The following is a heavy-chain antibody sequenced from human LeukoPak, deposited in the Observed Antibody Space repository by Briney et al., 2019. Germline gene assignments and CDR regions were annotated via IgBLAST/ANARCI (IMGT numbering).Heavy chain of an antibody. CDR2: IYSNGGT. D-gene: IGHD1-7*01. V-gene: IGHV4-39*01. CDR1: GGSISSSTFY. CDR3: ARRDLRELDY. Sequence: SETLSLTSTVSGGSISSSTFYWGWIRQAPGKGLEWIGSIYSNGGTYYNPSLKSRVTISVDTSKNQFSLRLSSVTAADTAVYYCARRDLRELDYWGQGTLVTVSS. J-gene: IGHJ4*02.